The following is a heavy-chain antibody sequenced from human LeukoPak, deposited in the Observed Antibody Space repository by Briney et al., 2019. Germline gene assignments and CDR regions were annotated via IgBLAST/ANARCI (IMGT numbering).Heavy chain of an antibody. J-gene: IGHJ4*02. CDR2: ISGTGDII. CDR3: TRETYHYTSGN. Sequence: PGGSLRLSCAASGFIFSDFYMSWVRQAPGKGLEWVSYISGTGDIIYYSDSVKGRFAVSRDNAKKSVYLQMNNLRAADTAVYFCTRETYHYTSGNWGQGTLVTVSS. D-gene: IGHD3-10*01. CDR1: GFIFSDFY. V-gene: IGHV3-11*01.